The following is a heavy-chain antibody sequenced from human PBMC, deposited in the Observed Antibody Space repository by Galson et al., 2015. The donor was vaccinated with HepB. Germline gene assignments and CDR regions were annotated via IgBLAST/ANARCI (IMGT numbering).Heavy chain of an antibody. V-gene: IGHV7-4-1*02. CDR2: INTNTGNP. Sequence: SVKVSCKASGYTFTSDAMNWGRQAPGQGLEWTGWINTNTGNPTYAQGFTGRFVFSLDTSVSTAYLQISSLKAEDTAVYYCARGFPYYYDSSGYLPYYYYGMDVWGQGTTVTVSS. CDR3: ARGFPYYYDSSGYLPYYYYGMDV. D-gene: IGHD3-22*01. J-gene: IGHJ6*02. CDR1: GYTFTSDA.